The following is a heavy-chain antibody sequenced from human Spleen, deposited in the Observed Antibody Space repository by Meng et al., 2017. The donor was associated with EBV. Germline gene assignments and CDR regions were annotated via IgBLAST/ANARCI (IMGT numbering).Heavy chain of an antibody. CDR1: GFTFSTYW. V-gene: IGHV3-74*01. J-gene: IGHJ4*02. CDR2: INEDGRTT. Sequence: VQLVESGGALVQPGGSLRLFCAASGFTFSTYWMHWVRQVPGKGLVWISRINEDGRTTTYADSVKGRFTISRDNTKNTLYLQMNSLRVEDTALYFCSRDLAGPYDDWGQGTLVTVSS. CDR3: SRDLAGPYDD.